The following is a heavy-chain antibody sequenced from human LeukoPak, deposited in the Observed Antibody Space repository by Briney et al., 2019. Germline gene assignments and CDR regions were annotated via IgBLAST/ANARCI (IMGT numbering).Heavy chain of an antibody. Sequence: PGGSLRLSCAASGFTFSSYAMNWVRQAPGKGLEWVSSISSSSSYIYYADSVKGRFTISRDNAKNSLYLQMNSLRAEDTAVYYCASLIAAAANLEHYYYYYYMDVWGKGTTVTVSS. J-gene: IGHJ6*03. CDR3: ASLIAAAANLEHYYYYYYMDV. V-gene: IGHV3-21*01. CDR1: GFTFSSYA. CDR2: ISSSSSYI. D-gene: IGHD6-13*01.